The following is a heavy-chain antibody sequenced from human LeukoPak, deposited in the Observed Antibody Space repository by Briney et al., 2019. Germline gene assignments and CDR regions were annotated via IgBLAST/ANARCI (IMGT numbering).Heavy chain of an antibody. V-gene: IGHV1-3*01. J-gene: IGHJ4*02. D-gene: IGHD3-3*01. CDR1: GYTFTRYA. Sequence: WASVKVSCKASGYTFTRYAIHWVRQAPGQRLEWMGCINAGNGYTRYSQKFQGRVTITRDTSASTAYMELSSLRSEDTAVYYCATVSLEWLSFDYWGQGTLVTVSS. CDR3: ATVSLEWLSFDY. CDR2: INAGNGYT.